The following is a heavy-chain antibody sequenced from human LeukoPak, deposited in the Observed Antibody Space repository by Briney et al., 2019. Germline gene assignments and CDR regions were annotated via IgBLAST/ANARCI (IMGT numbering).Heavy chain of an antibody. CDR1: GGTFSSYA. CDR2: IIPIFGTA. J-gene: IGHJ5*02. V-gene: IGHV1-69*05. D-gene: IGHD3-22*01. CDR3: ARGYYYDSSGYYYNWFDP. Sequence: ASVKVSCKASGGTFSSYAISWVRQAPGQGLEWMGRIIPIFGTANYAQKFQGRVTITTDESTSTAYMELSSLRSEDTAVYYCARGYYYDSSGYYYNWFDPWGQGTLVTVAS.